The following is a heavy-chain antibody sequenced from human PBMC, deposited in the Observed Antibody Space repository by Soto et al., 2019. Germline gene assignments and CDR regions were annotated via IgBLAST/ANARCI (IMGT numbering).Heavy chain of an antibody. V-gene: IGHV4-34*01. Sequence: QVQLQQWGAGLLKPSETLSLTCAVYGGSFSGYYWSWIRQPPGKGLEWIGEINHSGSTNYNPSRTSRVTRSVXXPXTXXSLKLSSVTAADTAVYYCARRALVVVITTSGLFDYWGQGTLVTVSS. J-gene: IGHJ4*02. CDR2: INHSGST. D-gene: IGHD3-22*01. CDR3: ARRALVVVITTSGLFDY. CDR1: GGSFSGYY.